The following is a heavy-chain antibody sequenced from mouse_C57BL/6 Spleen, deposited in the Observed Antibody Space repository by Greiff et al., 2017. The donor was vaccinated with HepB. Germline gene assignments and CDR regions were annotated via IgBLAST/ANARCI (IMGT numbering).Heavy chain of an antibody. D-gene: IGHD1-1*01. CDR3: TTGVYYYGSSYEGRAMDY. Sequence: EVQGVESGAELVRPGASVKLSCTASGFNIKDDYMHWVKQRPEQGLEWIGWIDPENGDTEYASKFQGKATITADTSSNTAYLQLSSLTSEDTAVYYCTTGVYYYGSSYEGRAMDYWGQGTSVTVSS. CDR1: GFNIKDDY. V-gene: IGHV14-4*01. CDR2: IDPENGDT. J-gene: IGHJ4*01.